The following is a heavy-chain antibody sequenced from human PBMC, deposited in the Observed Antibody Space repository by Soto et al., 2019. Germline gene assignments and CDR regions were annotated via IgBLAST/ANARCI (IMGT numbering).Heavy chain of an antibody. CDR3: ARDQGYCSSTSCSFDY. D-gene: IGHD2-2*01. V-gene: IGHV1-46*01. CDR1: GYTFTSYY. J-gene: IGHJ4*02. Sequence: ASVKVSCKASGYTFTSYYMHWVRQAPGQGLEWMGIINPSGGSTSYAQKFQGRVTMTRVTSTSTVYMELSSLRSEDTAVYYCARDQGYCSSTSCSFDYWGQGTLVTVSS. CDR2: INPSGGST.